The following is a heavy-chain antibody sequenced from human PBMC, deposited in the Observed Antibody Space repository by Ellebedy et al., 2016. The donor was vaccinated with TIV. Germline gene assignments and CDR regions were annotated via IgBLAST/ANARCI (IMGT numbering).Heavy chain of an antibody. D-gene: IGHD6-19*01. Sequence: SETLSLTXTVSGGSVSSDASSWNWIRQHPGKGLEWIWYIFYSGSTYYSPSLKSRVIISQDTSKNQFSLTLSSVTAADTAVYYCARARAVAGTFALDYWGQGTLVTVSS. CDR3: ARARAVAGTFALDY. CDR1: GGSVSSDASS. CDR2: IFYSGST. V-gene: IGHV4-31*03. J-gene: IGHJ4*02.